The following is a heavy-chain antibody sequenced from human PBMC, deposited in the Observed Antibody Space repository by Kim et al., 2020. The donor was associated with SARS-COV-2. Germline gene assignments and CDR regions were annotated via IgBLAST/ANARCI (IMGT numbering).Heavy chain of an antibody. CDR1: GFTFSSYA. CDR2: ISGNGGST. J-gene: IGHJ6*02. V-gene: IGHV3-23*01. D-gene: IGHD6-13*01. Sequence: GGSLRLSCAASGFTFSSYAMHWVRQAPGKGLEWVSAISGNGGSTYYADSVKGRFTISRDNSKNTLYLQMNSLRAEDTAVYYCAKALSSSWPRGYYYGMDGWGQGTTVTVSS. CDR3: AKALSSSWPRGYYYGMDG.